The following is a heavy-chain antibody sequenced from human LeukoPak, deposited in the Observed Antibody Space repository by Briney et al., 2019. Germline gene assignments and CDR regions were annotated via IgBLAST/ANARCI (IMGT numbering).Heavy chain of an antibody. Sequence: GGSLRLSCAASGFTFSDYYMTWIRQAPGRGLERIYGSSSDTKYADSVKGRFTISRDNAKNSLYLLMNSLRAEDTAVYYCARRGTTYCTVDSCHPNWFDPWGQGTLVTVSS. D-gene: IGHD2-15*01. CDR1: GFTFSDYY. J-gene: IGHJ5*02. V-gene: IGHV3-11*03. CDR3: ARRGTTYCTVDSCHPNWFDP. CDR2: GSSSDT.